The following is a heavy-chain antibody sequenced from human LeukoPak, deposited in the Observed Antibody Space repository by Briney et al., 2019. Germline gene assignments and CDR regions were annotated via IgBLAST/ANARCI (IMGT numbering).Heavy chain of an antibody. CDR2: IIPILGIA. J-gene: IGHJ3*02. D-gene: IGHD3-22*01. Sequence: SVKVSCRASGGTFSSYAISWVRQAPGQGLDWMGRIIPILGIANYAQKFQGRVTITADKSTSTAYMELSSLRSEDTAVYYCARTQYYYDSSGSLRIDAFDIWGQGTMVTVSS. CDR1: GGTFSSYA. CDR3: ARTQYYYDSSGSLRIDAFDI. V-gene: IGHV1-69*04.